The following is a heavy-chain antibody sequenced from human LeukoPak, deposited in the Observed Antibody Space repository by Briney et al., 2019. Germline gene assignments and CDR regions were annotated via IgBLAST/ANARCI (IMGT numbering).Heavy chain of an antibody. D-gene: IGHD3-10*01. Sequence: SQTLSLTCAISGDSVSRTDGGWNWIRQSPSRGLEWLGRTYYRSKWYYDDALSVESRISIKPDTSKNQLTLQLNSVTPEDTALYFCARGGLVRGSINSFIAFDVWGQGIMVIVSS. V-gene: IGHV6-1*01. CDR3: ARGGLVRGSINSFIAFDV. CDR2: TYYRSKWYY. J-gene: IGHJ3*01. CDR1: GDSVSRTDGG.